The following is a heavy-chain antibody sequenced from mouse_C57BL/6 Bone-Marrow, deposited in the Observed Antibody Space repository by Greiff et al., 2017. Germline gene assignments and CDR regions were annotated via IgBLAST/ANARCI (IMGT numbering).Heavy chain of an antibody. CDR3: ARANPAHYCGSSYGFAY. J-gene: IGHJ3*01. Sequence: EVQVVESGGGLVQPGGSLSLSCAASGFTFTDYYMSWVRQPPGKALEWLGFIRHKANGYTTEYSASVKGRFTISRDNFQCILYLQMNALRAEYNATSCCARANPAHYCGSSYGFAYWGQGTLVTVSA. CDR2: IRHKANGYTT. V-gene: IGHV7-3*01. CDR1: GFTFTDYY. D-gene: IGHD1-1*01.